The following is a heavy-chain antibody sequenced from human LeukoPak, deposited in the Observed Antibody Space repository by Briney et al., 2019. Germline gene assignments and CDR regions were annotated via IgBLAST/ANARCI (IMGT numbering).Heavy chain of an antibody. CDR3: AIFDFLFGEIDNWFDP. Sequence: GESLKISCRGSGYNFTIYWIGWVRQMPGKGLEWMGIIYPGDSDTRYSPSFQGQVTISADKSISTAYLQWSSLKASDTAMYYCAIFDFLFGEIDNWFDPWGQGTQVTVSS. CDR1: GYNFTIYW. V-gene: IGHV5-51*01. CDR2: IYPGDSDT. D-gene: IGHD3-16*01. J-gene: IGHJ5*02.